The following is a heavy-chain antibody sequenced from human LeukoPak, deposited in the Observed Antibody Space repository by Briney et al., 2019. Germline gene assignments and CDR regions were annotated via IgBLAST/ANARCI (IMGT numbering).Heavy chain of an antibody. Sequence: GGSLRLSYAASGFTFSSYSMNWVRQAPGKGLEWVSSISSSSSYIYYADSVKGRFTISRDNAKNSLYLLMNSLRAEDTAVYYCARDREYGDYPPDAFDIWGQGTMVTVSS. CDR2: ISSSSSYI. CDR3: ARDREYGDYPPDAFDI. D-gene: IGHD4-17*01. V-gene: IGHV3-21*01. CDR1: GFTFSSYS. J-gene: IGHJ3*02.